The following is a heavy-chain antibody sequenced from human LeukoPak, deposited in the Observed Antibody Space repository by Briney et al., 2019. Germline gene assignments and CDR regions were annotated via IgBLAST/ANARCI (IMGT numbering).Heavy chain of an antibody. CDR3: ASALYGDYDWFDP. D-gene: IGHD4-17*01. CDR2: IYYSGST. V-gene: IGHV4-59*01. J-gene: IGHJ5*02. Sequence: SETLSLTCTVSGGSISSYYWSWIRQPPGKGLEWIGYIYYSGSTNYNPSLKSRVTISVDTSKNQFSLKLSSVTAADTAVYYCASALYGDYDWFDPWGQGTLVTVSS. CDR1: GGSISSYY.